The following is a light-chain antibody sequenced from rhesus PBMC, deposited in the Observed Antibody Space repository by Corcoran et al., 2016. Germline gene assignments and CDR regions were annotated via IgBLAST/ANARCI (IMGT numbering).Light chain of an antibody. CDR2: YAA. V-gene: IGKV1-25*01. Sequence: DIQMTQSPSSLSASVGDTVTITCRASQGIKNNLARYQQKPGKVPKLRIHYAATWQSGVPSRFSGSGSGTDCTLTISRLQPEDFGSYCCTNGEGTPLTFGGVTKVEIK. CDR3: TNGEGTPLT. J-gene: IGKJ4*01. CDR1: QGIKNN.